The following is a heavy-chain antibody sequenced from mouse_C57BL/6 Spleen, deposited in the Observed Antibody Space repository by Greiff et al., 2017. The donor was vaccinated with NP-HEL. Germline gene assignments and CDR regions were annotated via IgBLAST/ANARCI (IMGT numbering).Heavy chain of an antibody. CDR3: ARDWDGYSWYLDV. CDR1: GFTFSDYY. V-gene: IGHV5-16*01. D-gene: IGHD2-3*01. Sequence: EVQVVESEGGLVQPGSSMKLSCTASGFTFSDYYMAWVRQVPEKGLEWVANINYDGSSTYYLDSLKSRFIISRDNAKNILYLQMSSLKSEDTATYYCARDWDGYSWYLDVWGTGTTVTVSS. J-gene: IGHJ1*03. CDR2: INYDGSST.